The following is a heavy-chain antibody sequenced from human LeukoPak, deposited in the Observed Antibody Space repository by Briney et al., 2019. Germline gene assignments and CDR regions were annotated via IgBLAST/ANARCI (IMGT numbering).Heavy chain of an antibody. CDR2: IYPRDGST. CDR3: ARDQEGFDY. Sequence: ASVKVSCKASGYTFTNNYLDWVRQAPGQGLEWMGMIYPRDGSTSYAQNFQGRVTVTRDTSTTTVHMELRGLRSEDTAVYYCARDQEGFDYWGQGTVVTVSS. CDR1: GYTFTNNY. J-gene: IGHJ4*02. V-gene: IGHV1-46*01.